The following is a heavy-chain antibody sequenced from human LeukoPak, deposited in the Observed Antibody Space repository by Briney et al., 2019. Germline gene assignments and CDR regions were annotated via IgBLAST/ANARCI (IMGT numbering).Heavy chain of an antibody. CDR2: IYTSGST. J-gene: IGHJ4*02. CDR3: ARGNAAAWYYYDSSGDYFDY. V-gene: IGHV4-59*10. D-gene: IGHD3-22*01. CDR1: GGSFSGYY. Sequence: SETLSLTCAVYGGSFSGYYWSWIRQPAGKGLEWIGRIYTSGSTNYNPSLKSRVTISVDTSKNQFSLKLSSVTAADTAVYYCARGNAAAWYYYDSSGDYFDYWGQGTLVTVSS.